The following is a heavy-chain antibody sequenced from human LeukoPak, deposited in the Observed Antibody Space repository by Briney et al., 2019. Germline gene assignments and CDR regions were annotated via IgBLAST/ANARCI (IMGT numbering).Heavy chain of an antibody. CDR1: GFTFSSYA. J-gene: IGHJ5*02. Sequence: GGSLRLSCAASGFTFSSYAMHWVRPAPGKGLEWVAVISYDGSNKYYADSVKGRFTISRDNSKNTLYLQMNSLRAEDTAVYYCARGPPRGEWLLNWFDPWGQGTLVTVSS. V-gene: IGHV3-30-3*01. D-gene: IGHD5-12*01. CDR3: ARGPPRGEWLLNWFDP. CDR2: ISYDGSNK.